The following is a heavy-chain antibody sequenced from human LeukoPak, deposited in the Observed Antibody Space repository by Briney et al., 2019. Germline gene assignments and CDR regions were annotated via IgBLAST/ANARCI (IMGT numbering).Heavy chain of an antibody. V-gene: IGHV4-59*08. J-gene: IGHJ4*02. CDR2: IYSSGST. Sequence: SETLSLTCTVSGGSISRYYWSWIRQPPGKGREWIGYIYSSGSTNSNPSLKSRVTISVDTSNNQFSLKLNSVTAADTAVYYCARHESAGGALFYWGQGTLVTVSS. D-gene: IGHD3-16*01. CDR3: ARHESAGGALFY. CDR1: GGSISRYY.